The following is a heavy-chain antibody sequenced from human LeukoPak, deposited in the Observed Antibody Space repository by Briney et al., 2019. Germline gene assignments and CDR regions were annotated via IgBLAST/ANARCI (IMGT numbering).Heavy chain of an antibody. Sequence: SETLSLTRAVYGGSFSGYYWSWIRQPPGKGLEWIGEINHSGSTNYNPSLKSRVTISVDTSKNQFSLKLSSVTAADTAVYYCARGLKPTALNYDILTGYEDGMDVWGQGTTVTVSS. V-gene: IGHV4-34*01. CDR1: GGSFSGYY. J-gene: IGHJ6*02. D-gene: IGHD3-9*01. CDR3: ARGLKPTALNYDILTGYEDGMDV. CDR2: INHSGST.